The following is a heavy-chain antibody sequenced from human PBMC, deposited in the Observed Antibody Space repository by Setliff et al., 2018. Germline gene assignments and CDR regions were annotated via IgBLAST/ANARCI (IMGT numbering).Heavy chain of an antibody. V-gene: IGHV4-61*02. D-gene: IGHD5-12*01. Sequence: SETLSLTCTVSGASLSSGSYYWSWIRQPAGKGLEWIGLIQSTGNTNYNPSLQSRVTISIDTSKNQFSLKMSSVTAADTAMYYCAGTPALGTSWLSPFDYWGQGTLVTVSS. CDR3: AGTPALGTSWLSPFDY. J-gene: IGHJ4*02. CDR2: IQSTGNT. CDR1: GASLSSGSYY.